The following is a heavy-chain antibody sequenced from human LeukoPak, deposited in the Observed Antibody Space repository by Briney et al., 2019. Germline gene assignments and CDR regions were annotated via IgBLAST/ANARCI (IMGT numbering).Heavy chain of an antibody. D-gene: IGHD3-22*01. CDR1: GFTFSSYA. CDR2: ISSGGGFT. V-gene: IGHV3-23*01. J-gene: IGHJ4*02. Sequence: PGGSLRLSCAASGFTFSSYAMSWVRQAPGKGLEWVSTISSGGGFTNYADSVKGRFTISRDNPKNTLHLQMNSLKDEDTAVYYCAKDRSSSGFSCVDHWGQGTLVTVSS. CDR3: AKDRSSSGFSCVDH.